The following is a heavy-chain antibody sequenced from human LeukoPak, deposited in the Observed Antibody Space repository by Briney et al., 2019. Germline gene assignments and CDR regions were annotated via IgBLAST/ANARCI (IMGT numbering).Heavy chain of an antibody. J-gene: IGHJ5*02. Sequence: SETLSLTCTVSGGSISSYYWSWIRQPPGKGLEWIGYIYYSGSTNYNPSLKSRVTISVDTSKNQFSLKLSSVTAADTAVYYCARGPLEDCSGGSCYLNWFDPWGQGTLVTVSS. V-gene: IGHV4-59*01. D-gene: IGHD2-15*01. CDR2: IYYSGST. CDR3: ARGPLEDCSGGSCYLNWFDP. CDR1: GGSISSYY.